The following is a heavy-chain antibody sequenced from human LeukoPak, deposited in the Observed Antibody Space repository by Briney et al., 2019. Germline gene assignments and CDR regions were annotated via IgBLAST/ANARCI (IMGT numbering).Heavy chain of an antibody. Sequence: GGSLRLSCAASGFTFSSYGMHWVRQAPGKGLEWVAVIWYDGSNKYYADSVKGRFTISRDNSKNTLYLQMNSLRAEDTAVYYCAKGPTVTTLFYFDYWGRRTLVTVSS. CDR1: GFTFSSYG. CDR2: IWYDGSNK. V-gene: IGHV3-33*06. D-gene: IGHD4-17*01. J-gene: IGHJ4*02. CDR3: AKGPTVTTLFYFDY.